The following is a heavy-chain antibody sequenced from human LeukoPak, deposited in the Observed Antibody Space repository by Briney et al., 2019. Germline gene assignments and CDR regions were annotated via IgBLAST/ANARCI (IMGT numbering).Heavy chain of an antibody. CDR1: GYTFTSYD. Sequence: ASVKVSCKASGYTFTSYDINWVRQAPGQGLEGMGWISAYNGNTNYAQKLQGRVTMTTDTSTSTAYMELRSLRSDDTAVYYCARGIAVAGLFDYWGQGTLVTVSS. V-gene: IGHV1-18*01. CDR2: ISAYNGNT. CDR3: ARGIAVAGLFDY. D-gene: IGHD6-19*01. J-gene: IGHJ4*02.